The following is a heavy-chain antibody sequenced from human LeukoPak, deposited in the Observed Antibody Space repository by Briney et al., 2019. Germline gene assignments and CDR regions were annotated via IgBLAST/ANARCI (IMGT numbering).Heavy chain of an antibody. CDR2: IYSGGST. Sequence: GGSLRLSCAASGFTFSDYYMSWIRQAPGKGLECISVIYSGGSTDYADSVKGRLTISRDNSKNTLYLQMNSLRAEDTAVYYCARDPWYCSGGNCHHYMDVWGKGTTVTVSS. D-gene: IGHD2-15*01. V-gene: IGHV3-53*01. J-gene: IGHJ6*03. CDR3: ARDPWYCSGGNCHHYMDV. CDR1: GFTFSDYY.